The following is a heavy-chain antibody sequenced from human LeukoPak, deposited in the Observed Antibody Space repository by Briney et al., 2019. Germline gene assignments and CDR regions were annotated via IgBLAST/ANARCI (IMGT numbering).Heavy chain of an antibody. D-gene: IGHD2-15*01. CDR2: IRPDGSEG. V-gene: IGHV3-7*01. CDR1: GFPFSRHW. J-gene: IGHJ4*02. Sequence: GSLRLSFAVSGFPFSRHWMGWVRQAPGKGLEWVANIRPDGSEGFYVDSLRGRFTISRDNAKNSLYLQMNSLRAEDTAVYYCARVDCSGGSCFSGFDYWGQGTLVTVSS. CDR3: ARVDCSGGSCFSGFDY.